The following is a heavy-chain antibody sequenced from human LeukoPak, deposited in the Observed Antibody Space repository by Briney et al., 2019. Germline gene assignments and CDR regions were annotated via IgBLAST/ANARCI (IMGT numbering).Heavy chain of an antibody. CDR2: IKQDGSEK. Sequence: PGGSLRLSCAASEFTFSSYWMSWVRQAPGKGLEWVANIKQDGSEKYYVDSVKGRFTISRDNAKDSLSLQINSLRAEDTGVYYCARDPYSGTYGDTYYYYMDVWSKGTTVTISS. J-gene: IGHJ6*03. CDR3: ARDPYSGTYGDTYYYYMDV. D-gene: IGHD1-26*01. CDR1: EFTFSSYW. V-gene: IGHV3-7*01.